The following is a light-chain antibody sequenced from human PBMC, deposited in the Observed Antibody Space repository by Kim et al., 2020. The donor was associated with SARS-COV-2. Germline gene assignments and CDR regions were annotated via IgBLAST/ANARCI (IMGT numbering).Light chain of an antibody. CDR1: QGLGGW. J-gene: IGKJ4*01. CDR3: QQANSLPLT. CDR2: AGT. V-gene: IGKV1-12*01. Sequence: SASVGDRVTITCRASQGLGGWLGWYQQKPGKAPRLLIYAGTTLQSGVPPRFSGSESGPDFILTISGLEPEDVATYFCQQANSLPLTFGGGTKVEI.